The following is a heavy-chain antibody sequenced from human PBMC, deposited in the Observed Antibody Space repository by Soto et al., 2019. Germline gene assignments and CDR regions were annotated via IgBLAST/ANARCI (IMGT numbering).Heavy chain of an antibody. J-gene: IGHJ4*02. Sequence: ASVKVSCKASGYTFSSYGISWVRQAPGQRLEWMGWINAGNGNTKYSRKFQSRVTITRDTSASTVYMELSSLRSKDTAVYYCARGLEQQLVPGYWGQGTWSPSPQ. V-gene: IGHV1-3*01. CDR3: ARGLEQQLVPGY. D-gene: IGHD6-13*01. CDR2: INAGNGNT. CDR1: GYTFSSYG.